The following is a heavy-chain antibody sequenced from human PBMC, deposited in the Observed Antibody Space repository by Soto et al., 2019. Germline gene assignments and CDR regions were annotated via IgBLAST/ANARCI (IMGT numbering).Heavy chain of an antibody. CDR2: ISGSGGST. CDR3: ARRGSGSYYGY. Sequence: EVQLLESGGGLVQPGGSLRLSCVASGFTFSSYAMRWVRQAPVKGLEWVSAISGSGGSTYYADSVKGRFTISRDNSKNTLYLQMNSLSAEDTAVYYCARRGSGSYYGYWGQGTLVTVSS. D-gene: IGHD1-26*01. V-gene: IGHV3-23*01. CDR1: GFTFSSYA. J-gene: IGHJ4*02.